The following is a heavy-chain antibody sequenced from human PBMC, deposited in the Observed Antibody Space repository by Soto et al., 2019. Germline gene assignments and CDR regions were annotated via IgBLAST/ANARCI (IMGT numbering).Heavy chain of an antibody. CDR2: IYYSGST. CDR3: ASDHGYGSGSYYCCYGMGV. Sequence: PSETQSLTCPVSRDSISRYYWRWIRKPPGNGLEWMGYIYYSGSTTYIPCLECRFSISLDTSKNQYSLKLCSVTAADTAVYYFASDHGYGSGSYYCCYGMGVWGKGTTV. V-gene: IGHV4-59*01. CDR1: RDSISRYY. J-gene: IGHJ6*04. D-gene: IGHD3-10*01.